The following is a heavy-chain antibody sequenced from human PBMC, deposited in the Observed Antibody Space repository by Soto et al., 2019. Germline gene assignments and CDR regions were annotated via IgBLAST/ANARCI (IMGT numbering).Heavy chain of an antibody. J-gene: IGHJ6*02. CDR2: ISYDGSNK. Sequence: PGGSLRLSCAASGFTVSSYAMHWVRQAPGKGLEWVAVISYDGSNKYYADSVKGRFTISRDNSKNTLYLQMNSLRAEDTAVYYCARDSSSSNYYYYYGMDVWGQGTTVTVSS. CDR3: ARDSSSSNYYYYYGMDV. D-gene: IGHD6-6*01. CDR1: GFTVSSYA. V-gene: IGHV3-30-3*01.